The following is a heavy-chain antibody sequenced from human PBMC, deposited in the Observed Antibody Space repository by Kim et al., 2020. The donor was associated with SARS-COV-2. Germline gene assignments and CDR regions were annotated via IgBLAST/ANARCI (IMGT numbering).Heavy chain of an antibody. V-gene: IGHV3-20*03. CDR3: ARDPTGSPGAFDV. Sequence: GSDDSVKGRFTVSSDNAKNSLYLQMNSLRDEDTALYYCARDPTGSPGAFDVWGQGTMVTVSS. J-gene: IGHJ3*01.